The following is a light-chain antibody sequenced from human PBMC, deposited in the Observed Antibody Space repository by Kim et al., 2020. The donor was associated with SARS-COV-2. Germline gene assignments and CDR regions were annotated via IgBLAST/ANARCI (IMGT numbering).Light chain of an antibody. J-gene: IGKJ2*01. V-gene: IGKV2-28*01. CDR1: QSLLYSNGYDY. CDR3: MQALHFPPYT. Sequence: PASISCRSSQSLLYSNGYDYLGWYVQRSGQSPQLLIFGGSSRASGVPERFSGSGSGTDFTLRISRVEAEDVGMYYCMQALHFPPYTFGQGTKLEI. CDR2: GGS.